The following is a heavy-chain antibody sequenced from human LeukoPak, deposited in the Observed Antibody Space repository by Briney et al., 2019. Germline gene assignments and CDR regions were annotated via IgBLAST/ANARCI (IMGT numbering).Heavy chain of an antibody. Sequence: GRSLRLSCAAFGFTFDDYAMHWVRQAPGKGLEWVSGISWNSGSIGYADSVKGRFTISRDNAKNSLYLQMNSLRAEDMALYYCAKGGVVPAAPFDYWGQGTLVTVSS. D-gene: IGHD2-2*01. CDR1: GFTFDDYA. CDR2: ISWNSGSI. V-gene: IGHV3-9*03. J-gene: IGHJ4*02. CDR3: AKGGVVPAAPFDY.